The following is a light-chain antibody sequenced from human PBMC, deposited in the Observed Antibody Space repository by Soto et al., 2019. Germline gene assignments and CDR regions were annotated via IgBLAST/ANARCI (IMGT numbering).Light chain of an antibody. CDR2: GVS. CDR3: QQSGSSPVT. Sequence: EIVLTQSPGTLSLSPGERATLFCRASQSVSSGYLAWYQQKPGQAPRLLIYGVSSRATGIPDRFSGSGSETDFTLTISRLEPEAFAVYYCQQSGSSPVTFGQGTKLEIK. V-gene: IGKV3-20*01. J-gene: IGKJ2*01. CDR1: QSVSSGY.